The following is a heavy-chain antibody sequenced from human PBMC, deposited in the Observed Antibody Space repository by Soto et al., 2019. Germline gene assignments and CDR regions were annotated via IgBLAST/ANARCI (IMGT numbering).Heavy chain of an antibody. CDR1: GGSISSYY. D-gene: IGHD3-3*01. CDR3: AGGGYDFWSGYLDY. V-gene: IGHV4-59*01. J-gene: IGHJ4*02. CDR2: IYYSGST. Sequence: PSETLSLTCTVSGGSISSYYWSWIRQPPGKGLEWIGYIYYSGSTNYNPPLKSRVTISVDTSKNQFSRKLSSGTAADTAVYYCAGGGYDFWSGYLDYWGQGTLVTVSS.